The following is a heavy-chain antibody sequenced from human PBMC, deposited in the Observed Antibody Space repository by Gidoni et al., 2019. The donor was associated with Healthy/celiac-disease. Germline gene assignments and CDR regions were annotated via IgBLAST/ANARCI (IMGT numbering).Heavy chain of an antibody. J-gene: IGHJ4*02. D-gene: IGHD1-26*01. V-gene: IGHV3-64D*09. CDR3: VKDIVGATYLWLGAFDY. Sequence: EVQLVESGGGLVQPGGSLRLSCSASGFTFSSYAMHWVRQAPGKGLEYVSAISSNGGSTYYADSVKGRFTISRDNSKNTLYLQMSSLRAEDTAVYYCVKDIVGATYLWLGAFDYWGQGTLVTVSS. CDR2: ISSNGGST. CDR1: GFTFSSYA.